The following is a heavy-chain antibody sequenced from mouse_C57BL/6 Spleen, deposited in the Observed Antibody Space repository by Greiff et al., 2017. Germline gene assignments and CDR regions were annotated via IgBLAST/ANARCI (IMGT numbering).Heavy chain of an antibody. Sequence: QVQLKQSGAELVKHGASVKISCKASGYAFSSYWMNWVKQRPGKGLEWIGQIYPGDGDTNYNGKFKGKATLTAYKSSSTAYMPRSSLTSEDSAVYFCGRMGNAGFADWGQGTLVTVAA. CDR1: GYAFSSYW. J-gene: IGHJ3*01. V-gene: IGHV1-80*01. CDR2: IYPGDGDT. CDR3: GRMGNAGFAD. D-gene: IGHD2-1*01.